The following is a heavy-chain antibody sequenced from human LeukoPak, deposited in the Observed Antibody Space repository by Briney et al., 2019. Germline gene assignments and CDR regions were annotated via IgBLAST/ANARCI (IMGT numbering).Heavy chain of an antibody. D-gene: IGHD6-13*01. CDR1: GFSFSTYS. J-gene: IGHJ1*01. CDR2: ISSGSSAI. CDR3: ARDIAAAGIEYFQH. V-gene: IGHV3-48*01. Sequence: PGGSLRLSCAASGFSFSTYSMNWVRQAPGKGLQWVSYISSGSSAIYYTDSVKGRFTITRDNSKNTLYLQMNSLRAEDTAVYYCARDIAAAGIEYFQHWGQGTLVTVSS.